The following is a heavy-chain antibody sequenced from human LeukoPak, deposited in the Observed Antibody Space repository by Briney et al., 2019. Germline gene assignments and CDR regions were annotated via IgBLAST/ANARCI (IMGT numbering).Heavy chain of an antibody. CDR2: INPNSGGT. J-gene: IGHJ6*03. CDR1: GYTFTGYC. V-gene: IGHV1-2*02. D-gene: IGHD2-2*01. CDR3: FRDCSSTSCFVDYMDV. Sequence: ASVKVSCKASGYTFTGYCIHWVRQAPGQGLEWMGWINPNSGGTNYAQKFQGRVTMTRDTSISTAYMELSRLRSDDTAVYYCFRDCSSTSCFVDYMDVWGKGTTVTVSS.